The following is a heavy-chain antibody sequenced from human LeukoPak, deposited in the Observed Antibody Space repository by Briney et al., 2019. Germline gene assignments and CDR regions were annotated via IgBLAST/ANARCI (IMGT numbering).Heavy chain of an antibody. CDR3: ARADSSSWHGDY. D-gene: IGHD6-13*01. CDR2: IYYSGGT. J-gene: IGHJ4*02. V-gene: IGHV4-61*01. CDR1: GGSVSSGSYY. Sequence: SETLSLTCTVSGGSVSSGSYYWSWIRQPPGKGLEWIGYIYYSGGTNYNPSLKSRVTISVDTSKNQFSPKLSSVTAADTAVYYCARADSSSWHGDYWGQGTLVTVSS.